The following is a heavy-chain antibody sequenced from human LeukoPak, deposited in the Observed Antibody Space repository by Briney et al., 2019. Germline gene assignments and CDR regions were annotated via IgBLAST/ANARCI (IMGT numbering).Heavy chain of an antibody. Sequence: GGSLRLSCAASGFTFSGHSMSWVRQAPGRGLEWISYISSGSSTIHYADSVRGRFTISRDNAKSLMFLQMNTLRDEDTAVYYCAREEEYGYAIDLWGQGTLVTVSS. V-gene: IGHV3-48*02. J-gene: IGHJ5*02. D-gene: IGHD5-18*01. CDR3: AREEEYGYAIDL. CDR2: ISSGSSTI. CDR1: GFTFSGHS.